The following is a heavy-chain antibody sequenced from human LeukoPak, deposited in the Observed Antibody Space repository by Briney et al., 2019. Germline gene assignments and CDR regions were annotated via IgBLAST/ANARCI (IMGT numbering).Heavy chain of an antibody. J-gene: IGHJ4*02. CDR3: ASGGTYYYFDY. Sequence: SETLSLTCAVYGGSFSGYYWSWIRQPPGKGLGWIGEINRSGSTNYNPSLKSRVTISVDTSKNQFSLKLSSVTAADTAVYYCASGGTYYYFDYWGQGTLVTVSS. V-gene: IGHV4-34*01. CDR1: GGSFSGYY. CDR2: INRSGST. D-gene: IGHD1-26*01.